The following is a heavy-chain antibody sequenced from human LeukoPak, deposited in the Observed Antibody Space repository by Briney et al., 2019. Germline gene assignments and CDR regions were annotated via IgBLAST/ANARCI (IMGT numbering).Heavy chain of an antibody. CDR2: INHSGST. D-gene: IGHD3-22*01. V-gene: IGHV4-34*01. Sequence: SETLSLTCAVYGGSFSGYYWSWIRQPPGKGLEWIGEINHSGSTNYNPSLKSRVTISVDRSKNQFSLKLSSVTAADTAVYYCARARPHYYDSSGYYYFDYWGQGTLVTVSS. J-gene: IGHJ4*02. CDR1: GGSFSGYY. CDR3: ARARPHYYDSSGYYYFDY.